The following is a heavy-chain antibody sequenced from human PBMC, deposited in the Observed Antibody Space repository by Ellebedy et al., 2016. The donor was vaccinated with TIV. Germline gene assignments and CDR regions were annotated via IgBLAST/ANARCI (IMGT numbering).Heavy chain of an antibody. V-gene: IGHV4-61*01. D-gene: IGHD4/OR15-4a*01. Sequence: SETLSLXXTVSGDSFSSDTSYWSCIPQSEGKGLEWIVYIYYTGDTYYNPSLKSRVTMSVDTSKNQFSLKVSSVTAADTAVYYCTRVKLGDRADYRLDYWGQGTQVTVSS. CDR1: GDSFSSDTSY. CDR2: IYYTGDT. CDR3: TRVKLGDRADYRLDY. J-gene: IGHJ4*02.